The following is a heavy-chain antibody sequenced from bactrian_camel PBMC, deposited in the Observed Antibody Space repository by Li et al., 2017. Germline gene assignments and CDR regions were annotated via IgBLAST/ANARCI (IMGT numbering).Heavy chain of an antibody. Sequence: VQLVESGGGSAQAGGSLRLSCAASGTSSPICMGWFRQAPGKEREGVATISNDGSTRSADSVKGRFTIPKDNAKNTLYLTMNSLKPEDTGMYYCAADRFSAGWDYGYWGQGTQVTVS. CDR2: ISNDGST. CDR3: AADRFSAGWDYGY. CDR1: GTSSPIC. V-gene: IGHV3S53*01. D-gene: IGHD5*01. J-gene: IGHJ6*01.